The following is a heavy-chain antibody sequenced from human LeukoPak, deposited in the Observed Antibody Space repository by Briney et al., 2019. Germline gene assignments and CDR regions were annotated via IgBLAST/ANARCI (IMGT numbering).Heavy chain of an antibody. CDR1: GFTFSSYA. D-gene: IGHD2-15*01. CDR2: ISGSGGST. V-gene: IGHV3-23*01. Sequence: TGGSLRLSCAASGFTFSSYAMSWVRQAPGKGLEWVSAISGSGGSTYYADSVKGRFTISRDNSKNTLYLQMNSLRDEDTAVYYCAKGGCSGGSCYAIGTYYFDYWGQGTLVTVSS. J-gene: IGHJ4*02. CDR3: AKGGCSGGSCYAIGTYYFDY.